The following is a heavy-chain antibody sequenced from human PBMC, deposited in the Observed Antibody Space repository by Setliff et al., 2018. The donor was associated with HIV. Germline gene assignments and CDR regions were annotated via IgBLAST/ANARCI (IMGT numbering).Heavy chain of an antibody. CDR3: ARVGVGATVFFDY. Sequence: GGSLRLSCAASGFSFGSYWMSWVRQAPGKGLEWVSSISSSSTYIYYADSVRGRFTISRDNAKNSLYLQMNSLRAEDTAVYYCARVGVGATVFFDYWGQGTLVTVSS. CDR1: GFSFGSYW. D-gene: IGHD1-26*01. V-gene: IGHV3-21*01. CDR2: ISSSSTYI. J-gene: IGHJ4*02.